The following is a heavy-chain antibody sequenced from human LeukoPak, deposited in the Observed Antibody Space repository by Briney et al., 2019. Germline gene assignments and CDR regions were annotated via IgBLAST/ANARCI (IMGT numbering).Heavy chain of an antibody. D-gene: IGHD1-1*01. CDR3: ASGIRERGFDS. Sequence: GGSLRLSCAASGFTFSSYGMTWVRQAPGKGLEWVSYISSSSSTIYYADSVKGRFTISRDNAKNSLYLQLNSLKAEDTALYFCASGIRERGFDSWGQGTLVTVSS. J-gene: IGHJ4*02. CDR1: GFTFSSYG. CDR2: ISSSSSTI. V-gene: IGHV3-48*01.